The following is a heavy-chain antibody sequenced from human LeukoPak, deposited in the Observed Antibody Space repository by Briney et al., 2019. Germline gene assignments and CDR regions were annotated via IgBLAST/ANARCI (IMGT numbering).Heavy chain of an antibody. CDR3: ARAAGYYGSGSYFRLYYFDY. V-gene: IGHV4-59*01. J-gene: IGHJ4*02. CDR2: IYYSGST. Sequence: PSETLSLTCAVYGGSFSGYYWSWIRQPPGKGLEWIGYIYYSGSTNYNPSLKSRVTISVDTSKNQFSLKLSSVTAADTAVYYCARAAGYYGSGSYFRLYYFDYWGQGTLVTVSS. CDR1: GGSFSGYY. D-gene: IGHD3-10*01.